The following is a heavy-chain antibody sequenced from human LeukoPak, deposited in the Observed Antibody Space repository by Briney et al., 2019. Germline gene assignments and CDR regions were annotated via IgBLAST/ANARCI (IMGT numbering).Heavy chain of an antibody. CDR3: ARRVPNEVITDYFDY. D-gene: IGHD3-16*01. CDR1: GFTLSDYS. Sequence: GGSLRLSCAASGFTLSDYSMNWVRQAPGKGLQWISFIDSSSRTIFYAESVKGRFTFSRDNAQNSLFLQMNSLRAEDTAVYYCARRVPNEVITDYFDYWGQGALVTVSS. J-gene: IGHJ4*02. V-gene: IGHV3-48*04. CDR2: IDSSSRTI.